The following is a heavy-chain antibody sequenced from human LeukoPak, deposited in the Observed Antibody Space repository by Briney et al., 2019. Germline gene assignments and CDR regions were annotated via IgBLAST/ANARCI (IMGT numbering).Heavy chain of an antibody. CDR2: IYYSGST. J-gene: IGHJ4*02. Sequence: PSETLSLTCTVSGGSISSYYWSWIRQPPGKGLEWIGYIYYSGSTNYNPSLNSRVTISVATSKNQFSLKLSSVTAADTAVYYCASRYYYDSSGYYNYWGQGTLVTVSS. D-gene: IGHD3-22*01. CDR1: GGSISSYY. V-gene: IGHV4-59*08. CDR3: ASRYYYDSSGYYNY.